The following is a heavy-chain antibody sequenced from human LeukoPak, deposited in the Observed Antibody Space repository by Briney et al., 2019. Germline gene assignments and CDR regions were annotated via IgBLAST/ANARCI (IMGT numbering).Heavy chain of an antibody. D-gene: IGHD2-2*03. CDR2: IYHSGST. V-gene: IGHV4-4*02. CDR1: GVTISSSNW. J-gene: IGHJ5*02. Sequence: PSETLSLTCAVSGVTISSSNWWRWVRHPPGKGLEWIVEIYHSGSTNYNPSLKSRFTISIDKSKNQFYLKLSSVTAADTAVYYCARVDGFEPWGKGILVTVSS. CDR3: ARVDGFEP.